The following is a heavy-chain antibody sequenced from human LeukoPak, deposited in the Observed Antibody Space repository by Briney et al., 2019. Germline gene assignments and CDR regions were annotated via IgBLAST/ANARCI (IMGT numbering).Heavy chain of an antibody. CDR3: TKLARAPRDFDY. CDR1: GFTFSGHY. J-gene: IGHJ4*01. Sequence: GGSPRLSCAASGFTFSGHYIDWVRQAPGKGLEWVGRSRDKGNSYTTAYAASVRGRFTISRDDSKNSLYLQMNSLKIEDTAVYYCTKLARAPRDFDYWGQGTLVTVSS. V-gene: IGHV3-72*01. D-gene: IGHD3-10*01. CDR2: SRDKGNSYTT.